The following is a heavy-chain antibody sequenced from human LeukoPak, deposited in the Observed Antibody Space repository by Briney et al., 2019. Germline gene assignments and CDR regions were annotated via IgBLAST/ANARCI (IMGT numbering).Heavy chain of an antibody. CDR2: IYTSGST. Sequence: PSETLSLTCTVSGGSISSGSYYWSWIRQPAWKGLEWIGRIYTSGSTYYNPSLKSRVTISVDTSKNQFSLKLSSVTAADTAVYYCARASYDFDYWGQGTLVTVSS. V-gene: IGHV4-61*02. J-gene: IGHJ4*02. CDR3: ARASYDFDY. CDR1: GGSISSGSYY. D-gene: IGHD3-16*01.